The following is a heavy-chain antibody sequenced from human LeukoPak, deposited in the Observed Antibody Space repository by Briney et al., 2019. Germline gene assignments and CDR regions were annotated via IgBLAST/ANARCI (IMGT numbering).Heavy chain of an antibody. V-gene: IGHV3-9*01. CDR1: GFTFDDYA. CDR3: AKASTAMGTYYFDY. J-gene: IGHJ4*02. CDR2: ISWNSGSI. D-gene: IGHD5-18*01. Sequence: GGSLRLSCAASGFTFDDYAMHWVRQAPGNGLKWFSGISWNSGSIGYAESVKGRFTISRDNAKNSLYLQMNSLRAEDTALYYCAKASTAMGTYYFDYWGQGTLVTVSS.